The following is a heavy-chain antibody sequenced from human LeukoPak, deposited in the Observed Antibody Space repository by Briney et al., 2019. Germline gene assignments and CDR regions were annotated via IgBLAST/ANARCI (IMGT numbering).Heavy chain of an antibody. CDR1: GGSVRTSSNY. CDR2: IYHSGST. J-gene: IGHJ4*02. Sequence: SETLSLTCSVSGGSVRTSSNYWGWIRQPPGKGLEWIGSIYHSGSTYYNPSLKSRVTISVDTSKNQFSLKLSSVTAADTAVYYCAREDSLDCSSTSCQSFDYWGQGTLVTVSS. V-gene: IGHV4-39*07. CDR3: AREDSLDCSSTSCQSFDY. D-gene: IGHD2-2*01.